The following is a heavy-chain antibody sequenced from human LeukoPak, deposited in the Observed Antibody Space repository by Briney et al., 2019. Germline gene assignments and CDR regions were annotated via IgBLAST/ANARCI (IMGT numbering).Heavy chain of an antibody. V-gene: IGHV3-23*01. CDR1: GFTFSSYA. CDR2: ISGSGGST. CDR3: ARSGGYSYGPHDY. D-gene: IGHD5-18*01. Sequence: GGSLRLSCAASGFTFSSYAMSWVRQAPGKGLEWVSAISGSGGSTYYADSVKGRFTISRDNSKNTLYLQMNSLRAEDTAVYYCARSGGYSYGPHDYWGQGTLVTVSS. J-gene: IGHJ4*02.